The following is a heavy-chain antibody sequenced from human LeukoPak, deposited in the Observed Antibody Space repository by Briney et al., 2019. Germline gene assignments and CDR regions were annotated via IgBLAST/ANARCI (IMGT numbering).Heavy chain of an antibody. Sequence: GGSLRLSCAASGFTFSSYWMHWVRQVPGKGLVWLSRISSDGSSTDYADSVKGRFTISRDNTKNTLYLQMNSLTVEDTAVYYCARVLAVTSSSILRSWGQGTLVMVSS. CDR3: ARVLAVTSSSILRS. V-gene: IGHV3-74*01. D-gene: IGHD3-9*01. J-gene: IGHJ5*02. CDR1: GFTFSSYW. CDR2: ISSDGSST.